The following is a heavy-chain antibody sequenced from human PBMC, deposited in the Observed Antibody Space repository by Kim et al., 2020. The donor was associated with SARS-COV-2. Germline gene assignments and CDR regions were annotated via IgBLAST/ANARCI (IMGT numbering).Heavy chain of an antibody. Sequence: SETLSLTCIVSGGSINSGGYYWSWIRQHPGKGLEWIGYIYYSGSTSYIPSYNPSLKSRVTILLDTSKNQFSLNLTSVTAADTAVYYCARAPIWFGELGWFDSWGQGTLVTVSS. CDR1: GGSINSGGYY. CDR2: IYYSGST. J-gene: IGHJ5*01. D-gene: IGHD3-10*01. V-gene: IGHV4-31*03. CDR3: ARAPIWFGELGWFDS.